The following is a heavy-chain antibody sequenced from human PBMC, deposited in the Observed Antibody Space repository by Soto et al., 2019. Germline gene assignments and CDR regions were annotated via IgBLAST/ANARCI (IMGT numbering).Heavy chain of an antibody. Sequence: QVQLVQSGAEVKKPGASVKVSCTASGYTLTTFFMHSGRQAPGQGLEWMGVINPGYPEGRSTTYEQKFQGRVTKTTETSTSTVYMELSRRRSDDTAVYYCAREAIVAGATTGMDVWGQGTTVTVSS. D-gene: IGHD1-26*01. CDR2: INPGYPEGRST. CDR3: AREAIVAGATTGMDV. J-gene: IGHJ6*02. V-gene: IGHV1-46*01. CDR1: GYTLTTFF.